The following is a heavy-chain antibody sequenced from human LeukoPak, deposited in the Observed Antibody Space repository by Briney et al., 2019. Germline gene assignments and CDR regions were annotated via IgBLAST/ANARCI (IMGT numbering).Heavy chain of an antibody. Sequence: SETLSLTCTVSGGSISSGGYYWSWIRQHPGKGLEWIGYIYYSGSTYYNPSLKSRVTISVDTSKNQFSLKLCSVTAADTAVYYCARRSASIVVVVAAIDAFDIWGQGTMVTVSS. J-gene: IGHJ3*02. V-gene: IGHV4-31*03. CDR1: GGSISSGGYY. D-gene: IGHD2-15*01. CDR3: ARRSASIVVVVAAIDAFDI. CDR2: IYYSGST.